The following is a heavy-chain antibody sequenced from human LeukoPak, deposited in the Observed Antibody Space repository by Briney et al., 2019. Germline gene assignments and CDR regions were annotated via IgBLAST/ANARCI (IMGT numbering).Heavy chain of an antibody. CDR1: GGSISSGGYS. V-gene: IGHV4-30-2*01. CDR3: ARVGVRSDWFDP. CDR2: IYHSGST. Sequence: SETLSLTCAVSGGSISSGGYSWSWIRQPPGKGLEWIGYIYHSGSTYYNPSLKSRVTISVDRSKNQFSLKLSSVTAADTAVYYCARVGVRSDWFDPWGQGTLVTVSS. J-gene: IGHJ5*02. D-gene: IGHD3-10*01.